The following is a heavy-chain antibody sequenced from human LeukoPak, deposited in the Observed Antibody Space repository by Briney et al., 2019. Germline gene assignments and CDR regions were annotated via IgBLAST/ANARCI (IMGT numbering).Heavy chain of an antibody. Sequence: ASVKVSCKASGYTFTSYDINWVRQATGQGLEWMGWMNPNSGNTGYAQKLQGRVTMTTDTSTSTAYMELRSLRSDDTAVYYCARNSLGYCSGGGVWCDYYYMDVWGKGTTVTVSS. CDR2: MNPNSGNT. V-gene: IGHV1-8*01. J-gene: IGHJ6*03. D-gene: IGHD2-15*01. CDR3: ARNSLGYCSGGGVWCDYYYMDV. CDR1: GYTFTSYD.